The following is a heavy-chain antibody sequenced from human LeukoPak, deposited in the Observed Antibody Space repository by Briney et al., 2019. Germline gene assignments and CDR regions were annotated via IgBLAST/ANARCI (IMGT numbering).Heavy chain of an antibody. V-gene: IGHV3-48*01. CDR2: IDSSSTTI. D-gene: IGHD6-19*01. Sequence: GGSLRLSCAASGFTFSGYSMNWVRQVPGKGLEWVSYIDSSSTTIRYVDSVKGRFTISRDNAKDSLYLQMNSLRAEDTAVYYCARRYSSDYYDHWGQGTLVTVSS. CDR1: GFTFSGYS. J-gene: IGHJ4*01. CDR3: ARRYSSDYYDH.